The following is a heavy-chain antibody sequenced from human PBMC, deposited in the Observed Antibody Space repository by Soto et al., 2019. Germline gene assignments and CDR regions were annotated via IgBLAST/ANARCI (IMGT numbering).Heavy chain of an antibody. CDR1: GYTFTSYA. Sequence: ASVKVSCKASGYTFTSYAMHWVRQAPGQRLEWMGWINAGNGNTKYSQKFQGRVTITRDTSARTAYMELSSLRSEDTAVYYCARLGYCSSTSCYYYYGMDVWGQGTTVTVSS. J-gene: IGHJ6*02. D-gene: IGHD2-2*01. CDR3: ARLGYCSSTSCYYYYGMDV. V-gene: IGHV1-3*01. CDR2: INAGNGNT.